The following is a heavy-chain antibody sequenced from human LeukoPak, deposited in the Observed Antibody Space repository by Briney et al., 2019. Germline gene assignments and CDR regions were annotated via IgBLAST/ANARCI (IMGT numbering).Heavy chain of an antibody. CDR3: VXPAXGLHRTISTEYLQD. CDR2: ISTSGSTL. J-gene: IGHJ1*01. CDR1: GLSFSSYD. Sequence: PGGSLRLSCAAAGLSFSSYDMYWVRQAPGKGLEWVAYISTSGSTLDYADSVKGRFTISRDSGKSSVFLQMNSLRVEDTALYYCVXPAXGLHRTISTEYLQDWGQGTLVTVSS. V-gene: IGHV3-48*03. D-gene: IGHD4-11*01.